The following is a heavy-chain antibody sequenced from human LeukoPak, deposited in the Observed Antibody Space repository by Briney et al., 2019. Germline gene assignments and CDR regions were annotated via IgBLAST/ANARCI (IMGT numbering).Heavy chain of an antibody. CDR1: GFTFSSYA. CDR2: ISYDGSNK. Sequence: PGGSLRLSCAASGFTFSSYAIHWVRQAPGKGLEWVAIISYDGSNKYYADSVKGRFTISRDNSKNTVYLQMNSLRAEDTAVYYCARGHITSDFWSDYYFDYWAREPWSPSPQ. D-gene: IGHD3-3*01. V-gene: IGHV3-30-3*01. CDR3: ARGHITSDFWSDYYFDY. J-gene: IGHJ4*02.